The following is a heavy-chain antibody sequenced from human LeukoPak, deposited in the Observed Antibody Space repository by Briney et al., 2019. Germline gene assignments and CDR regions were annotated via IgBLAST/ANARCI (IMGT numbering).Heavy chain of an antibody. V-gene: IGHV4-59*01. J-gene: IGHJ6*02. CDR1: DGSISNYY. D-gene: IGHD3-10*01. Sequence: SETLSLTCTVSDGSISNYYWSWIRQPPGKGLEWIGYIYYSGSTNYNPSLKSRVTISVDTSKNQFSLKLSSVTAADTAVYYCARELWFGEYGRDYYYYGMDVWGQGTTVTVSS. CDR2: IYYSGST. CDR3: ARELWFGEYGRDYYYYGMDV.